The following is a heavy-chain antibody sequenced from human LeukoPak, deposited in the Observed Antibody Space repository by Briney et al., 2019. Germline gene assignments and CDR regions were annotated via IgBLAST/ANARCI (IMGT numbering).Heavy chain of an antibody. CDR3: ARSGDDYGDYDFLSH. Sequence: ASVKVSCKASGYTFTGYYMHWVRQAPGQGLESMGRITPDSGGTYYAQKFQGRVTMTRDTSISTAYMELSRLRSDDTAVFYCARSGDDYGDYDFLSHWGQGTLVTVSS. CDR1: GYTFTGYY. D-gene: IGHD4-17*01. V-gene: IGHV1-2*06. J-gene: IGHJ4*02. CDR2: ITPDSGGT.